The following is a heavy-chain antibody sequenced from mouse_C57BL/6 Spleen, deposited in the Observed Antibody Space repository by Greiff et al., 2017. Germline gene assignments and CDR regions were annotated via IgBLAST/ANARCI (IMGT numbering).Heavy chain of an antibody. Sequence: VQLQQSGAELVRPGASVTLSCTASGFNIKDDYMHWVKQRPEQGLEWIGWIDPENGDTEYASKFQGKATITADTSSNTAYLQLSSLTSEDTAVYYCTTGPFPFAYWGQGTLVTVSA. CDR3: TTGPFPFAY. J-gene: IGHJ3*01. CDR2: IDPENGDT. V-gene: IGHV14-4*01. CDR1: GFNIKDDY.